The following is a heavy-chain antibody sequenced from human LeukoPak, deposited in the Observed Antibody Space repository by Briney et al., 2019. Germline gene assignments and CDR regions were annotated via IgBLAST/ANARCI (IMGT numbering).Heavy chain of an antibody. V-gene: IGHV3-21*01. Sequence: PGGSLRLSCAASGFTFSSYSMNWVRQAPGKGLEWVSSISSSSSCIYYADSVKGRFTISRDNAKNSLYLQMNSLRAEDTAVYYCASHGRLVGATTDFDYWGQGTLVTVSS. CDR1: GFTFSSYS. CDR2: ISSSSSCI. CDR3: ASHGRLVGATTDFDY. D-gene: IGHD1-26*01. J-gene: IGHJ4*02.